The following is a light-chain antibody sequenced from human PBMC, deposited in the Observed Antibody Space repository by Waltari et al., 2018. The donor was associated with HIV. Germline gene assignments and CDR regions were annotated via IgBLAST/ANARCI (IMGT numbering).Light chain of an antibody. CDR3: SSYANKNGFYVV. CDR1: NRDIGGYNY. CDR2: EVT. Sequence: SALTQPPSASGSPGQSVPISCTGTNRDIGGYNYVSWYPQHPGKAPKLVISEVTKRPSGVPGRFSGSKSGTTASLTVSGLQAEDEADYYCSSYANKNGFYVVFGGGTRLTVL. V-gene: IGLV2-8*01. J-gene: IGLJ2*01.